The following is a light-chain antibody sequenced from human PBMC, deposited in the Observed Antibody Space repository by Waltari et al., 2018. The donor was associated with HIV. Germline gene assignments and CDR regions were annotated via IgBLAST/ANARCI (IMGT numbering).Light chain of an antibody. J-gene: IGLJ2*01. V-gene: IGLV2-11*01. CDR3: CSYAGSRVI. CDR2: GDS. CDR1: SNDIGAYNY. Sequence: QSALTQPRPVSGSPGQSVTISCVGTSNDIGAYNYVSWYQQPPGKAPKVMIYGDSNPPVGVPYRCSGSNSTYSASLSVSELQAEADADYFSCSYAGSRVIFGGGTKLTVL.